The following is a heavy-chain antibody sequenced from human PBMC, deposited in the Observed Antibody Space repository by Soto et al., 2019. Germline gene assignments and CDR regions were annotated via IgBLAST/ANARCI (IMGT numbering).Heavy chain of an antibody. J-gene: IGHJ2*01. CDR2: INYSGTP. CDR3: VRRVNIPSWYFDL. V-gene: IGHV4-39*01. Sequence: QVELQQSGPGVVRPSETLSLTCSVSGASISKTSSYWGWIRQPPGKGLEWIGSINYSGTPYYSPSLRSRATLSVDTSANQFSLRVMSVTAADPAFYFCVRRVNIPSWYFDLWGREKPVIVSS. D-gene: IGHD2-21*01. CDR1: GASISKTSSY.